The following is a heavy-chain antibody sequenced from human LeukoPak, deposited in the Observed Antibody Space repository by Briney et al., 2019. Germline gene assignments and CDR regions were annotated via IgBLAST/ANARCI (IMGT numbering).Heavy chain of an antibody. CDR1: GGSISSYY. J-gene: IGHJ3*02. V-gene: IGHV4-59*01. D-gene: IGHD2-2*01. Sequence: TSETLSLTCTVSGGSISSYYWSWIRQPPGKGLEWIGYIYYSGSTNYNPSLKSRVTISVDTSKNQFSMKLSSVTAADTAVYYCARSVIVVVPAALDAFDIWGQGTMVTVSS. CDR3: ARSVIVVVPAALDAFDI. CDR2: IYYSGST.